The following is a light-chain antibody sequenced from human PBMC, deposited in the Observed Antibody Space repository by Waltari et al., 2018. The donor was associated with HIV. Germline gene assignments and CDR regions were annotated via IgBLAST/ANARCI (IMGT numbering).Light chain of an antibody. CDR2: AAS. CDR1: QDISNY. CDR3: QKYDSAPRT. Sequence: DIQMTQSPSSPSASVGDRVTITCRASQDISNYLAWYQQKPGKIPKLLIYAASSLHSGVPSRFSGSGSGTDFTLTIGGLQPEDVATYYCQKYDSAPRTFGQGTKVEIK. V-gene: IGKV1-27*01. J-gene: IGKJ1*01.